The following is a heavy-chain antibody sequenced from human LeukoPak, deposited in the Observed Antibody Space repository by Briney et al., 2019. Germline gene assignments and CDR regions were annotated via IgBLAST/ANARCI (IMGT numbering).Heavy chain of an antibody. D-gene: IGHD6-19*01. J-gene: IGHJ4*02. Sequence: SETLSLTCSVSGGSISSASYHWSWIRQHPGKGLEWIGYIYYSGSTDYNPSLKGRIMISPDTSKNQFSLKLSSVTAADTAVYYCAREVSGWRFDYWGQGILVTVSS. CDR2: IYYSGST. V-gene: IGHV4-31*03. CDR3: AREVSGWRFDY. CDR1: GGSISSASYH.